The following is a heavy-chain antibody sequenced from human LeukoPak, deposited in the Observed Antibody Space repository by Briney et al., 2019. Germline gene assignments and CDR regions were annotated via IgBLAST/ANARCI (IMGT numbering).Heavy chain of an antibody. D-gene: IGHD1-26*01. CDR1: GGSLSGYY. V-gene: IGHV4-34*01. Sequence: SETLSLTCAVYGGSLSGYYWSWIRQPPGKGLEWIGEINHSGSTNYNPSLKSRVTISVDTSKNQFSLKLSSVTAADTAVYYCARVRRGSYYSYYFDYWGQGTLVTVSS. CDR2: INHSGST. J-gene: IGHJ4*02. CDR3: ARVRRGSYYSYYFDY.